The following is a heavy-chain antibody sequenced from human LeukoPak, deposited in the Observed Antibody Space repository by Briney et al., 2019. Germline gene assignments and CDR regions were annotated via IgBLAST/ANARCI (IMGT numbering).Heavy chain of an antibody. CDR2: ISGSGVST. CDR3: AKDTGSGYDYFSYYFDY. V-gene: IGHV3-23*01. Sequence: GSLSLSCVASGFTSSSYGMSWVRPAPGKGLEWVSAISGSGVSTYYADSVKGRFTISRDNSKNTLYLQMHSLRAEDTAVYYCAKDTGSGYDYFSYYFDYWGQGTLVTVSS. CDR1: GFTSSSYG. J-gene: IGHJ4*02. D-gene: IGHD5-12*01.